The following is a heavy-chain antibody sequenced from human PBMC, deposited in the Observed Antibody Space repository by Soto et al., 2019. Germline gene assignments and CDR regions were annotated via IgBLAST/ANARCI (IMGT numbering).Heavy chain of an antibody. D-gene: IGHD3-10*01. CDR2: FRTGADDGTT. Sequence: GGSLRLSCAASGFTFSSYSMSWVRQAPGKGLEWVSGFRTGADDGTTYYADSVKGRFAISRDISKNTLFLQMNSLRAEDTAIYYCAKKVNSGPGSQYFDYWGQGTLVTVSS. V-gene: IGHV3-23*01. CDR3: AKKVNSGPGSQYFDY. J-gene: IGHJ4*02. CDR1: GFTFSSYS.